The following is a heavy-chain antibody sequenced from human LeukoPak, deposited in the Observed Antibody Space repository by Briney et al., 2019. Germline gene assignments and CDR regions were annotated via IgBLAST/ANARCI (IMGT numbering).Heavy chain of an antibody. V-gene: IGHV3-30*18. CDR2: ISYDETNK. D-gene: IGHD3-10*01. CDR3: AKDRGWVVRGAPSDGMDV. J-gene: IGHJ6*02. Sequence: PGRSLRLSCAASGFTFSSYGMHWVRQAPGKGLEWVSVISYDETNKYYGDFVKGRFTISRDNSENTLYLQMNSLRAEDTAVYYCAKDRGWVVRGAPSDGMDVWGQGTTVTVSS. CDR1: GFTFSSYG.